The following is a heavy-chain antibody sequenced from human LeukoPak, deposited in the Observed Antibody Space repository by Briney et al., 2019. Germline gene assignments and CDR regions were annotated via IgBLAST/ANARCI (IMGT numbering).Heavy chain of an antibody. Sequence: GSLRLSCAASGFTFSSYAMSWVRQAPGKGLEWVSAISGSGGSTYYADSVKGRFTISRDNSKNTLYLQMNSLRAEDTAVYYCAKDRVQLWSRGYFDYWGQGTLVTVSS. J-gene: IGHJ4*02. D-gene: IGHD5-18*01. CDR2: ISGSGGST. CDR1: GFTFSSYA. CDR3: AKDRVQLWSRGYFDY. V-gene: IGHV3-23*01.